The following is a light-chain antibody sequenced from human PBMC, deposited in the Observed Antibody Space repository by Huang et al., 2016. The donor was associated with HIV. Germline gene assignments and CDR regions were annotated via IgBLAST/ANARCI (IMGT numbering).Light chain of an antibody. CDR2: EVS. CDR3: MQRTQRPLT. Sequence: DIVMTQTPLSLSVTPGQPAAISCKSSQSLLHSDGETYLYWYLHKPGQSPQRRSYEVSNRFSGVPDRFSGSGSGTDFTLRISRVEAEDVGVYYCMQRTQRPLTFGGGTKVEIK. J-gene: IGKJ4*01. CDR1: QSLLHSDGETY. V-gene: IGKV2D-29*02.